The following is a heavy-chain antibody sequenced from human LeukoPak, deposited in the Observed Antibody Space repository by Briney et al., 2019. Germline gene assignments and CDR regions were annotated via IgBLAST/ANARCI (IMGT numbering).Heavy chain of an antibody. J-gene: IGHJ6*04. CDR3: TTDKAAYYYGSGSYYNWYYYYGMDV. D-gene: IGHD3-10*01. Sequence: GGSLRLSCAASGFTFSNAWMSWVRQAPGKGLEWVGRIKSKTDGGTTDYAASVKGRFTISRDDSKNTLYLQMNSLKTEDTAVYYCTTDKAAYYYGSGSYYNWYYYYGMDVWGKGTTVTVSS. CDR2: IKSKTDGGTT. V-gene: IGHV3-15*01. CDR1: GFTFSNAW.